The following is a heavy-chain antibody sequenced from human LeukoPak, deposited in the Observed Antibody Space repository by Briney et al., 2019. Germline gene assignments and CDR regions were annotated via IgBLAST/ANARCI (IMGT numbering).Heavy chain of an antibody. CDR3: ARPATVVTPWYFDL. CDR2: IYPGDSDT. D-gene: IGHD4-23*01. Sequence: GESLQISCKGSGYSFTSYWIGWVRPMPGKGLEWMGIIYPGDSDTRYSPSFQGQVTISADKSISTAYVQWSSLKASDTAMYYCARPATVVTPWYFDLWGRGTLVTVSS. V-gene: IGHV5-51*01. J-gene: IGHJ2*01. CDR1: GYSFTSYW.